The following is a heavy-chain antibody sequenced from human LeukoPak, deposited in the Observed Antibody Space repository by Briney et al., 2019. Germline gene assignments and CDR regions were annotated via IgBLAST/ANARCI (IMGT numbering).Heavy chain of an antibody. CDR2: IFYSGST. D-gene: IGHD3-22*01. CDR1: SVSISTSNYY. CDR3: AKSNGYGLIDI. V-gene: IGHV4-39*07. J-gene: IGHJ3*02. Sequence: SETLSLTCTVSSVSISTSNYYWGWVRQPPGKALEWIVNIFYSGSTYYSPSLKSRITISLDTSRNQFSLKLKSVTAADTAVYYCAKSNGYGLIDIGGQGTMVTVSS.